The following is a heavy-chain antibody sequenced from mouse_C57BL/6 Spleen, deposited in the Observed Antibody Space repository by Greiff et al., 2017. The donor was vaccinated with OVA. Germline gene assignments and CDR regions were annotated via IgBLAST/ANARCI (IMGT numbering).Heavy chain of an antibody. V-gene: IGHV3-6*01. Sequence: EVQLVESGPGLVKPSQSLSLTCSVTGYSITSGYYWNWIRQFPGNKLEWMGYISYDGSNNYNPSLKNRISITRDTSKNQFFLKLNSVTTEDTATYYCARDDDYGGYFDVWGTGTTVTVSS. CDR2: ISYDGSN. CDR1: GYSITSGYY. D-gene: IGHD2-4*01. J-gene: IGHJ1*03. CDR3: ARDDDYGGYFDV.